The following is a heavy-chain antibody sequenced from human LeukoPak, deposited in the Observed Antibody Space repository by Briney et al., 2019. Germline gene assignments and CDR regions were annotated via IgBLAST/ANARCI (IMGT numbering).Heavy chain of an antibody. CDR3: ARAEAYCGGDCYSGWNDAFDI. V-gene: IGHV3-30-3*01. J-gene: IGHJ3*02. D-gene: IGHD2-21*02. CDR2: ISYDGSNK. Sequence: GGSLRLSCAASGFTFSSYAMHWVRQAPGKGLEWVAVISYDGSNKYYADSVKGRFTISRDNSKKTLYLQMNSLRAEDTAVYYCARAEAYCGGDCYSGWNDAFDIWGQGTMVTVSS. CDR1: GFTFSSYA.